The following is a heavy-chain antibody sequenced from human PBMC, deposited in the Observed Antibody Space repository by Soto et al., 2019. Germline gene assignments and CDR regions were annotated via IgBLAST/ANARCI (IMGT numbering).Heavy chain of an antibody. CDR2: IWYDGSNK. Sequence: QVQLVESGGGVVQPGRSLSLSCAASGFTFSSYGMHWVRQAPGKGLEWVAGIWYDGSNKYYADSVKGRLTISRDNSKNTLYLQMNSLSAEDTAVYYCAREYYDFWSGYFDYWGQGTLVTVSS. CDR3: AREYYDFWSGYFDY. J-gene: IGHJ4*02. CDR1: GFTFSSYG. D-gene: IGHD3-3*01. V-gene: IGHV3-33*01.